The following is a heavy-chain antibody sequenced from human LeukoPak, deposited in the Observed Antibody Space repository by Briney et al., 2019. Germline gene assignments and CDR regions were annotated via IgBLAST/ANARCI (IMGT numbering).Heavy chain of an antibody. J-gene: IGHJ4*02. CDR3: ARDLYNSASK. Sequence: PGGSLRLSCTASGFNFGSDAMHWVRQAPGKGLEWVAFIWSDGSNDHYADSVKGRFTISRDNSKNTVCLQMNSLRVEDTAVYYCARDLYNSASKWGQGTLVTVSS. V-gene: IGHV3-33*01. CDR1: GFNFGSDA. CDR2: IWSDGSND. D-gene: IGHD6-25*01.